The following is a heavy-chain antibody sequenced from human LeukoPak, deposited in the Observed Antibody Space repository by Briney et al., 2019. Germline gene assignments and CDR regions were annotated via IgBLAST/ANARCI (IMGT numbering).Heavy chain of an antibody. CDR3: ARRGTDKGYYYYMDV. CDR1: GGTFSSYA. D-gene: IGHD1-7*01. J-gene: IGHJ6*03. Sequence: ASVKVSCKASGGTFSSYAISWVRQAPGQGLEWMGGIIPIFGTANYAQKFQGRVTITTDESTSTAYMELSSLRSEDTAVYYCARRGTDKGYYYYMDVWGKGTTVTVSS. V-gene: IGHV1-69*05. CDR2: IIPIFGTA.